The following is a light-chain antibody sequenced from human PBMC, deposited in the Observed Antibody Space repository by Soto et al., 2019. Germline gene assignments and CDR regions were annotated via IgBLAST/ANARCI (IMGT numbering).Light chain of an antibody. V-gene: IGLV2-14*01. J-gene: IGLJ1*01. Sequence: QPVLTQPASVSGSPGQSITISCTGTSSDVGGYNYVSWYQQHPGKAPKLMIYAVSYRPSGVSNRFSGSKSGNTASLTISGLQTEDEADYYCNSYTSSNTLYVFGTGTKLTVL. CDR1: SSDVGGYNY. CDR3: NSYTSSNTLYV. CDR2: AVS.